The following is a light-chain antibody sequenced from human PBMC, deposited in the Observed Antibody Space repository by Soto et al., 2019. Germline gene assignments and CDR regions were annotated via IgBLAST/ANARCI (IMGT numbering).Light chain of an antibody. CDR3: QQYQTYYT. J-gene: IGKJ5*01. V-gene: IGKV1-5*01. CDR1: QSIRSL. Sequence: QMTQSTSTLSASVGDSVTITCRASQSIRSLLAWYQQKPGKAPKVLIYDASSLGSGVPSRFSGSGSGTEFTLTIISLQTDDFATYFCQQYQTYYTFGQGTRLEIK. CDR2: DAS.